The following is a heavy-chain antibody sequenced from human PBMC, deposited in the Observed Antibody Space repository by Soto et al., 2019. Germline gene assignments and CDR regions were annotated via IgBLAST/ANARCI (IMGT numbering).Heavy chain of an antibody. Sequence: PSETLSLTCTVSGGSISSYYWSWIRQPAGKGLEWIGRIYTSRSTNYNPSLKSRVTMSVDTSKNQFSLKLSSVTAADTAVYYCAREARITIFGVVHYGMDVWGQGTTVTVSS. CDR1: GGSISSYY. D-gene: IGHD3-3*01. V-gene: IGHV4-4*07. CDR2: IYTSRST. J-gene: IGHJ6*02. CDR3: AREARITIFGVVHYGMDV.